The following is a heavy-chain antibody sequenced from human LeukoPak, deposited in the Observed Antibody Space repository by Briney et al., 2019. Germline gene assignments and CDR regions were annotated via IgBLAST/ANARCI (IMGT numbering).Heavy chain of an antibody. CDR1: GFTFSSYG. J-gene: IGHJ4*02. CDR3: AKLLYYYDSSQPY. V-gene: IGHV3-23*01. Sequence: GGTLRLSCAASGFTFSSYGMSWVRQAPGKGLEWVSAISPSGDNTYYADSMKGRFTISRDNSKNTLYLQMNSLRAEDTAVYYCAKLLYYYDSSQPYWGQGTLVTVSS. D-gene: IGHD3-22*01. CDR2: ISPSGDNT.